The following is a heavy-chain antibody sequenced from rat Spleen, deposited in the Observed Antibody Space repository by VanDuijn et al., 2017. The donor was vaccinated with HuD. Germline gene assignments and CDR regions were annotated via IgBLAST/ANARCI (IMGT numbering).Heavy chain of an antibody. CDR2: ITTGSDNT. CDR3: TTDYGGYGDY. CDR1: GFTFSNYD. Sequence: EVELVESGGGLVQPGGSLKLSCAASGFTFSNYDMAWVRQSPTKGLEWIASITTGSDNTYYRGSVKGRFTISRDDAKNTQYLQMDSLRSEDTATYYCTTDYGGYGDYWGQGVMVTVSP. D-gene: IGHD1-11*01. J-gene: IGHJ2*01. V-gene: IGHV5S13*01.